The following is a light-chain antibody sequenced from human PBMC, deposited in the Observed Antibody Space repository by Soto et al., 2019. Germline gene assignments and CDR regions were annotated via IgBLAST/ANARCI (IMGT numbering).Light chain of an antibody. CDR1: QSFRSSY. CDR2: GAS. Sequence: EIVSTQSPGTLSLSPGERATLSCRASQSFRSSYLAWYQQKPGQAPRLLIYGASSRATGIPDRFSGSGSGTDFTLTISRLEPEDFAVYYCQQYGSSPLTFGGGTKVEIK. J-gene: IGKJ4*01. V-gene: IGKV3-20*01. CDR3: QQYGSSPLT.